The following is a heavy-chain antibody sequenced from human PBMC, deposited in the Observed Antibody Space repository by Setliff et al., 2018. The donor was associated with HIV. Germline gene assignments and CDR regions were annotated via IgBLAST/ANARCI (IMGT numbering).Heavy chain of an antibody. D-gene: IGHD2-8*02. CDR3: ARDGEEYVNGWYWWADYYYYGMDV. CDR2: IKQDGSEK. J-gene: IGHJ6*02. V-gene: IGHV3-7*01. CDR1: GFSFSSYW. Sequence: GGSLRLSCEASGFSFSSYWMSWVRQAPGKGLEWVANIKQDGSEKHYMDSVKGRFTISRDNANNSLLLQMDSLRVEDTAVYYCARDGEEYVNGWYWWADYYYYGMDVWGQGTTVTVSS.